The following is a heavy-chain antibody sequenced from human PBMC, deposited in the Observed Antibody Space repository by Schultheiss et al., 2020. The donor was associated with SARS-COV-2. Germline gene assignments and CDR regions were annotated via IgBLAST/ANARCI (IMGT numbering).Heavy chain of an antibody. D-gene: IGHD1-26*01. Sequence: GESLKISCAASGFTVSSNYMSWVRQAPGKGLEWVANIKQDGSEKYYVDSVKGRFTISRDNAKNSLYLQMSSLRAEETAVYYCASSGSYYDVDYFDYWGQGTLVTVSS. CDR2: IKQDGSEK. V-gene: IGHV3-7*03. J-gene: IGHJ4*02. CDR1: GFTVSSNY. CDR3: ASSGSYYDVDYFDY.